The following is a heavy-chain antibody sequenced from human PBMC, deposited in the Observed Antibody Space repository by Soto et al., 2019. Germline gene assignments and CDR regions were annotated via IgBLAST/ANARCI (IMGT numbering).Heavy chain of an antibody. D-gene: IGHD2-21*02. CDR3: ARDPYYSGVVTAILTLAGWNYGMDV. J-gene: IGHJ6*02. CDR1: GYTFTGYY. Sequence: GASVKVSCKASGYTFTGYYMHWVRQAPGQGLEWMGWINPNSGGTNYAQKFQGRVTMTRDTSISTAYMELSRLRSDDTAVCYCARDPYYSGVVTAILTLAGWNYGMDVWGQGTTVTVSS. CDR2: INPNSGGT. V-gene: IGHV1-2*02.